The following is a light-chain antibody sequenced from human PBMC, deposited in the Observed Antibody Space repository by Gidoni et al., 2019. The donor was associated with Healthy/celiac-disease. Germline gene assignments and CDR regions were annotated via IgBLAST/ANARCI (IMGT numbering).Light chain of an antibody. CDR2: DDS. V-gene: IGLV3-21*02. CDR3: QVWDSSSDLVV. CDR1: NVGSKS. J-gene: IGLJ2*01. Sequence: SYVLTQPPSVSVAPGQTARITCGGNNVGSKSGHWYQQKPGQAPGLVVYDDSDRPSGIPERFSGSNSGNTATLTISRVEAGDEADYYCQVWDSSSDLVVFGGGTKLTVL.